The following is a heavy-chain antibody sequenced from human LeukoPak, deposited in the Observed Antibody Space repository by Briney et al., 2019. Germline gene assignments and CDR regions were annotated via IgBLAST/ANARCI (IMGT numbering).Heavy chain of an antibody. V-gene: IGHV3-23*01. CDR1: GFTFSSYS. D-gene: IGHD2-15*01. CDR3: ARSGGGTLYYYMDV. J-gene: IGHJ6*03. Sequence: GGSLRLSCAASGFTFSSYSMNWVRQAPGKGLEWVSAISGSGGSTYYADSVKGRFTISRDNSKNTLYLQMNSLRAEDTAVYYCARSGGGTLYYYMDVWGKGTTVTVSS. CDR2: ISGSGGST.